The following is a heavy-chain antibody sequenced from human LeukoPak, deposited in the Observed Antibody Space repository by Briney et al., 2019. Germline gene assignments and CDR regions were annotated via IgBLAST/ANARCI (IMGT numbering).Heavy chain of an antibody. Sequence: SETLSLTCTVSGGSISSGSYYWSWIRQPPGKGLEWIGYIYHSGSTNYNPSLKSRVTISVDTSKNQFSLKLSSVTAADTAVYYCARAAAANYYYYMDVWGKGTTVTVSS. V-gene: IGHV4-61*01. CDR1: GGSISSGSYY. CDR3: ARAAAANYYYYMDV. CDR2: IYHSGST. D-gene: IGHD2-2*01. J-gene: IGHJ6*03.